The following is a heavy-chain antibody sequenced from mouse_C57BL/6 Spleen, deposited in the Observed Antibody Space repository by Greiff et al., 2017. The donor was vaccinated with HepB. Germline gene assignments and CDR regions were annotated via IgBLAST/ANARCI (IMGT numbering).Heavy chain of an antibody. CDR2: ISYDGSN. J-gene: IGHJ2*01. Sequence: EVQRVESGPGLVKPSQSLSLTCSVTGYSITSGYYWNWIRQFPGNKLEWMGYISYDGSNNYNPSLKNRISITRDTSKNQFFLKLNSVTTEDTATYYCARRGYGYFYFDYWGQGTTLTVSS. V-gene: IGHV3-6*01. D-gene: IGHD2-2*01. CDR3: ARRGYGYFYFDY. CDR1: GYSITSGYY.